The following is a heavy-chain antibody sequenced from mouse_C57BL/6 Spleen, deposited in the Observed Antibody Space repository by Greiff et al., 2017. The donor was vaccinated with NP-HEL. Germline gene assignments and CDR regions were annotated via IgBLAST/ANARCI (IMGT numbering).Heavy chain of an antibody. V-gene: IGHV1-26*01. CDR3: ARGSNYAWFAY. D-gene: IGHD2-5*01. CDR2: IYPNNGGT. CDR1: GYTFTDYY. Sequence: QLQQSGPELVKPGASVKISRKASGYTFTDYYMNWVKQSHGKSLEWVGDIYPNNGGTSYNQKFKGKATLTVDKSSSTAYMGLRSLTSEDSAVYYCARGSNYAWFAYWGQGTLVTVSA. J-gene: IGHJ3*01.